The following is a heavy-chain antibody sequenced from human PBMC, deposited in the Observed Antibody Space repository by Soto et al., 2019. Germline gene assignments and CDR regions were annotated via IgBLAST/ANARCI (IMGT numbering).Heavy chain of an antibody. Sequence: QVQLVQSGAEVKKPGASVKVSCKASGYTFITYGVCWVRQAPGQGLDWLGWISTYNGNTRYAERLQGRVTMPTETTTNTDYMELRKRRSDDTAVYYCARRPTDYYDNSANYFLDYWGQGTLVAVSA. CDR2: ISTYNGNT. V-gene: IGHV1-18*01. J-gene: IGHJ4*02. D-gene: IGHD3-22*01. CDR1: GYTFITYG. CDR3: ARRPTDYYDNSANYFLDY.